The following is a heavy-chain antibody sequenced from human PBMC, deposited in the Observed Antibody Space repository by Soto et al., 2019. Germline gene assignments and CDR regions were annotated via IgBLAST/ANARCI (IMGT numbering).Heavy chain of an antibody. J-gene: IGHJ6*02. CDR1: GYTFTSYG. V-gene: IGHV1-18*01. CDR2: ISAYNGNT. CDR3: ARALYYDITNYYYYGMDV. D-gene: IGHD3-9*01. Sequence: ASVKVSCKASGYTFTSYGISWVRQAPGQGLEWMGWISAYNGNTNYAQKFQGRATITADESTSTAYMELSSLRSEDTAVYYCARALYYDITNYYYYGMDVWGQGTTVTVSS.